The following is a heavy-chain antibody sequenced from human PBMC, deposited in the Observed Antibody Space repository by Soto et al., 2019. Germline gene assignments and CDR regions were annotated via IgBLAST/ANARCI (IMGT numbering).Heavy chain of an antibody. D-gene: IGHD3-10*01. CDR1: GFSLSTSGMC. CDR3: AQASYHSNYYGSGSYYIIDY. V-gene: IGHV2-70*11. CDR2: IDWDDDK. J-gene: IGHJ4*02. Sequence: SGPTLVNPTQTLTLTCTFSGFSLSTSGMCVSWIRQPPGKALEWLARIDWDDDKYYSTSLKTRLTISKDTSKNQVVLTMTNMDPVDTATYYCAQASYHSNYYGSGSYYIIDYWGQGTLVTVSS.